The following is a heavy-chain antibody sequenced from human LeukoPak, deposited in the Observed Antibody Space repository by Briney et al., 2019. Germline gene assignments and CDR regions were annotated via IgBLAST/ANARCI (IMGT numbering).Heavy chain of an antibody. CDR1: CFTFSSYA. CDR2: ISRSGGST. D-gene: IGHD3-22*01. V-gene: IGHV3-23*01. CDR3: AKGDYYDSSGYPPY. Sequence: GVLRLSSSASCFTFSSYAMSWVRQAPGKGLEWVSAISRSGGSTYYADSVKGRFTISRDNSKNTLYLQMNSLRAEDTAVYYCAKGDYYDSSGYPPYWGQGTLVTVSS. J-gene: IGHJ4*02.